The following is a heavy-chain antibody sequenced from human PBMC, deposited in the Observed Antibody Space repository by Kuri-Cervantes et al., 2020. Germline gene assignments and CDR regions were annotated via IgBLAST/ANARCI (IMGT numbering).Heavy chain of an antibody. D-gene: IGHD5-18*01. CDR3: ARVALYGYSYGCDY. V-gene: IGHV4-34*01. CDR2: INHSGST. Sequence: SQTLSLTCAVYGGSFSGYYWSWIRQPPGKGLEWIGEINHSGSTNYNPSLKSRVTISVDTSKNQFSLKLSSVTAADTAVYYCARVALYGYSYGCDYWGQGTLVTVSS. CDR1: GGSFSGYY. J-gene: IGHJ4*02.